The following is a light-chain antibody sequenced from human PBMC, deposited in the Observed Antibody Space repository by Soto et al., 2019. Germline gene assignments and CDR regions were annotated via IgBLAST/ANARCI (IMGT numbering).Light chain of an antibody. CDR3: QHYNYWPPKT. J-gene: IGKJ1*01. Sequence: EIVLTQSPGTLSLSPGERVTLSCRASQSVNSRYLAWYQRKPGQAPRLLIYGASNRASGIPDRFSGSGSGTDFTLTISSLQSEDFAVYYCQHYNYWPPKTFGQGTKVEMK. CDR2: GAS. CDR1: QSVNSRY. V-gene: IGKV3-20*01.